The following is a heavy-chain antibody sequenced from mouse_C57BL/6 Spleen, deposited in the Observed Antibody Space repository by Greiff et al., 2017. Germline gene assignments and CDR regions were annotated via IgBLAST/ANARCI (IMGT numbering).Heavy chain of an antibody. Sequence: EVKLMESGGGLVKPGGSLKLSCAASGFTFSSYTMSWVRQTPEKRLAWVATISGGGGNTYYPDSVQGRFTISRDNAKNTLYLQMSRLRSEDTALYYCARHETRWYFGVWGTGTTVSVAS. CDR3: ARHETRWYFGV. V-gene: IGHV5-9*01. CDR1: GFTFSSYT. J-gene: IGHJ1*03. D-gene: IGHD1-3*01. CDR2: ISGGGGNT.